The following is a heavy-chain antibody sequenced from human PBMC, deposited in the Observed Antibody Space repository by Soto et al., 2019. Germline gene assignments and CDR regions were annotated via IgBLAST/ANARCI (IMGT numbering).Heavy chain of an antibody. J-gene: IGHJ4*02. CDR1: GGSIISGGYY. D-gene: IGHD4-17*01. CDR3: AIGDYGGANS. V-gene: IGHV4-31*03. CDR2: TYYSGTT. Sequence: QLHLQESCPGLVRPSQTLSLTCTVSGGSIISGGYYWSWIRQRPGKGLVRIGYTYYSGTTYYNPSLESRVTISVDTSKNPFSLRLSSVTAADKAVYYCAIGDYGGANSWGQGTLVTVSS.